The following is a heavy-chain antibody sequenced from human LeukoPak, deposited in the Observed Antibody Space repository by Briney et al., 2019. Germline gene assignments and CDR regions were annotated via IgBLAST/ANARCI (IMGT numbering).Heavy chain of an antibody. V-gene: IGHV3-74*01. CDR2: INSDGSST. CDR3: AKDRKRVGAKYYFDY. Sequence: GGSLRLSCAASGFTFSSYWMHWVRQAPGKGLVWVSRINSDGSSTSYADSVKGRFTISRDNAKNTLYLQMNSLRAEDTAVYYCAKDRKRVGAKYYFDYWGQGTLVTVSS. J-gene: IGHJ4*02. CDR1: GFTFSSYW. D-gene: IGHD1-26*01.